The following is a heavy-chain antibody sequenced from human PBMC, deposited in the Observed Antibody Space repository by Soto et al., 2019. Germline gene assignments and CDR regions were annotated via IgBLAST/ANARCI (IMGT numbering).Heavy chain of an antibody. Sequence: LRLSCAASGFTFSSYWMHWVRQAPGKGLVWVSRINSDGSSTSYADSVKGRFTISRDNAKNTLYLQMNSLRAEDTAVYYCARVRGVIPIYYYYGMDVWGQGTTVTVSS. J-gene: IGHJ6*02. D-gene: IGHD3-10*01. CDR2: INSDGSST. CDR3: ARVRGVIPIYYYYGMDV. V-gene: IGHV3-74*01. CDR1: GFTFSSYW.